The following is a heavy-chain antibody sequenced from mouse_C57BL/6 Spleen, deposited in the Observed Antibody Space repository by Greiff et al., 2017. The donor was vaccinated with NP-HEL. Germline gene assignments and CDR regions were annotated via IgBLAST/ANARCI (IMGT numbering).Heavy chain of an antibody. Sequence: VQLQQSGAELVRPGTSVKMSCKASGYTFTNYWIGWAKQRPGHGLEWIGDIYPGGGYTNYNEKFKGKATLTADKSSSTAYMQFSSLTSEDSAIYYCARGDGNYFDYWGQGTTLTVSS. J-gene: IGHJ2*01. CDR2: IYPGGGYT. V-gene: IGHV1-63*01. CDR3: ARGDGNYFDY. CDR1: GYTFTNYW.